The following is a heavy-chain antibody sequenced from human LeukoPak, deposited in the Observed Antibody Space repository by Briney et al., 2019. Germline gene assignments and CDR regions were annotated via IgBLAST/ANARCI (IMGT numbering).Heavy chain of an antibody. CDR3: ARDRYYYDSSGYGSFDY. J-gene: IGHJ4*02. D-gene: IGHD3-22*01. CDR1: GYTFTSYG. V-gene: IGHV1-18*01. Sequence: ASVKVSCKASGYTFTSYGISWVRPAPGQGLEWMGWISAYNGNTNYAQKLQGRVTMTTDTSTSTAYMELRSLRSDDTAVYYCARDRYYYDSSGYGSFDYWGQGTLVTVSS. CDR2: ISAYNGNT.